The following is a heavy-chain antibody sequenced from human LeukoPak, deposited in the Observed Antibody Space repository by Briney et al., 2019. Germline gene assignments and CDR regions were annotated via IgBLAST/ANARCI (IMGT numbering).Heavy chain of an antibody. V-gene: IGHV3-30-3*01. CDR1: GFTFSSYA. CDR2: ISYDGSNK. D-gene: IGHD4-23*01. Sequence: PGGSLRLSCAASGFTFSSYAMHWVRQAPGKGLEWVAVISYDGSNKYYADSVKGRFTISRDNSKNTLYLQMNSLRAEDTAVYYCARDWDEYGGKRFDYWGQGTLVTVSS. J-gene: IGHJ4*02. CDR3: ARDWDEYGGKRFDY.